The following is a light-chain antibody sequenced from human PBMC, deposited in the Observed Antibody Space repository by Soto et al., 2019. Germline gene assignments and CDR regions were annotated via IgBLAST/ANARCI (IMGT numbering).Light chain of an antibody. V-gene: IGLV2-8*01. CDR1: KNDIGVYDF. CDR2: EVG. Sequence: QSVLTQPPSASGSPGQSVTISCTGTKNDIGVYDFVSWYQHHPGKAPRLIIYEVGHRPSGVPDRFSGSKSGNTASLTVSGLQAADEADYFCKSYAGSNTYVFGSGTKLTVL. J-gene: IGLJ1*01. CDR3: KSYAGSNTYV.